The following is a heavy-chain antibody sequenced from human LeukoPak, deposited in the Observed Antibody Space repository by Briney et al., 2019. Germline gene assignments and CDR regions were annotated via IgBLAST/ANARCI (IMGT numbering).Heavy chain of an antibody. Sequence: PGGSLRLSCAASGFTFSNYAMSWVRQAPGKGLEWVSAISGTGYNTYYADSVEGRFTISRDNSKNTVYLQINTLRAEDTAVYYCAKGSYGSPPRVDYWGQGTLVTVSS. D-gene: IGHD6-13*01. V-gene: IGHV3-23*01. CDR1: GFTFSNYA. J-gene: IGHJ4*02. CDR2: ISGTGYNT. CDR3: AKGSYGSPPRVDY.